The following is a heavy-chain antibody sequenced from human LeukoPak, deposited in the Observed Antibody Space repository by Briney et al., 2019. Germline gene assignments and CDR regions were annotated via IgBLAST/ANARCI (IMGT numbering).Heavy chain of an antibody. CDR1: GYTFTSYY. J-gene: IGHJ4*02. D-gene: IGHD3-22*01. CDR3: ARGPPVWYYDSSGYFNY. Sequence: ASVTVSCKASGYTFTSYYMHWVRQAPGQGLEWMGIINPSGGSTSYAQKFQGRVTMTRDTSTSTVYMELSSLRSEDTAVYYCARGPPVWYYDSSGYFNYWGRGTLVTVSS. CDR2: INPSGGST. V-gene: IGHV1-46*01.